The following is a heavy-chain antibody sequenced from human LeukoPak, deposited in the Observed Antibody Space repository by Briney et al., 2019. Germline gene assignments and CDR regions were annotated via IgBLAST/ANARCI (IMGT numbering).Heavy chain of an antibody. Sequence: GGSLRLSCAASGFTVSSNYMSWVRQAPGKGLEWVSVIYSGGSTYYADSVKGRFTISRDNSKNTLYLQMNSLRAEDTAVYYCARSAGQYYYDSILNYWGQGTLVTVSS. CDR2: IYSGGST. D-gene: IGHD3-22*01. J-gene: IGHJ4*02. V-gene: IGHV3-53*01. CDR3: ARSAGQYYYDSILNY. CDR1: GFTVSSNY.